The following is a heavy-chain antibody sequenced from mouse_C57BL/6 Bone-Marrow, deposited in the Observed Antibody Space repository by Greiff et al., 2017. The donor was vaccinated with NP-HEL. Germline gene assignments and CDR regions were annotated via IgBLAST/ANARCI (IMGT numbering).Heavy chain of an antibody. CDR2: IWSDGST. D-gene: IGHD1-1*01. J-gene: IGHJ4*01. CDR1: GFSLTSYG. Sequence: QVQLKESGPGLVAPSQSLSITCTVSGFSLTSYGVHWVRQPPGKGLEWLVVIWSDGSTTYNSALKSRLCISKDNSKSQVFLKMNRLQTDETAMYYCARHQFLHGYGSRRYAMDYWGQGTSVTVSS. V-gene: IGHV2-6-1*01. CDR3: ARHQFLHGYGSRRYAMDY.